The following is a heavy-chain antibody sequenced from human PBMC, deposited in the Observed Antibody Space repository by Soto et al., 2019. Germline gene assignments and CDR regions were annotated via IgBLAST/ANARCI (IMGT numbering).Heavy chain of an antibody. J-gene: IGHJ5*02. D-gene: IGHD1-26*01. CDR3: ATGLGATVFDP. Sequence: WASVKVSCKVSGYTFTDYYMHWVQQDPGKGLEWMGLVDPEDGETIYAEKFQGRVTITADTSTDTAYMELSSLRSEDTAVYYCATGLGATVFDPWGQGTLVTVSS. CDR2: VDPEDGET. V-gene: IGHV1-69-2*01. CDR1: GYTFTDYY.